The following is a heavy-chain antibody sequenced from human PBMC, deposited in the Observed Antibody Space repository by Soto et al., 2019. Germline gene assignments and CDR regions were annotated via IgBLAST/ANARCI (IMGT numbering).Heavy chain of an antibody. J-gene: IGHJ4*02. CDR1: GFTFSSYW. CDR3: ARDKMITFGGVIVPGPSDY. V-gene: IGHV3-7*01. D-gene: IGHD3-16*02. Sequence: GGSLRLSCAASGFTFSSYWMGWVRQAPGKGLEWVANIKQDGSEKYYVDSVKGRFTISRDNAKNSLYLQMNSLRAEDTAVYYCARDKMITFGGVIVPGPSDYWGQGTLVTVSS. CDR2: IKQDGSEK.